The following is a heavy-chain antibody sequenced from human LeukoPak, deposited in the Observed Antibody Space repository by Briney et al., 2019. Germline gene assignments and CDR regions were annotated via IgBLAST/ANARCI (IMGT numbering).Heavy chain of an antibody. CDR2: IWYDGSNK. Sequence: GRSLRLSCAASGFTFSSYGMHWVRQAPGKGLEWVAVIWYDGSNKYYADSVKGRFTISRDNSKNTLYLQMNSLRAEDTAVYYCARDGPLGSYDSSGYYYGLFDYWGQGTRVTVSS. CDR3: ARDGPLGSYDSSGYYYGLFDY. CDR1: GFTFSSYG. J-gene: IGHJ4*02. V-gene: IGHV3-33*01. D-gene: IGHD3-22*01.